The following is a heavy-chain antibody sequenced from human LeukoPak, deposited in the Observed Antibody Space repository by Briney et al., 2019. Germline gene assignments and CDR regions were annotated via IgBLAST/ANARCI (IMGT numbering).Heavy chain of an antibody. CDR1: GYSFTSYW. J-gene: IGHJ5*02. CDR2: IYPGDSDT. CDR3: ARTKYSSGWTRSNWFDP. Sequence: GESLKISCKGSGYSFTSYWIGWVRQMPGKGLEGMGIIYPGDSDTRYSPSFQGQVTISADKSISTAYLQWSSLKASDTAMYYCARTKYSSGWTRSNWFDPWGQGTLVTVSS. D-gene: IGHD6-19*01. V-gene: IGHV5-51*01.